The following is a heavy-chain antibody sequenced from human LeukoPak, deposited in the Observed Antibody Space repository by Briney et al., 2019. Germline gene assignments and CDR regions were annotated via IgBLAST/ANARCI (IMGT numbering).Heavy chain of an antibody. J-gene: IGHJ2*01. CDR1: GGSFSGYY. Sequence: SETLSLTCAVYGGSFSGYYWSWIRQPPGKGPEWIGEINHSGSTNYNPSLKSRVTISVDTSKNQFSLKLSSVTAADTAVYYCARGRGGSYYGSGSYYKAWYFDLWGRGTLVTVSS. D-gene: IGHD3-10*01. V-gene: IGHV4-34*01. CDR3: ARGRGGSYYGSGSYYKAWYFDL. CDR2: INHSGST.